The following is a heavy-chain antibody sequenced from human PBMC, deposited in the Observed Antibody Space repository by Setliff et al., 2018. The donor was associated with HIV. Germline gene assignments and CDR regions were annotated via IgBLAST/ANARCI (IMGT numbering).Heavy chain of an antibody. V-gene: IGHV3-30*04. D-gene: IGHD6-13*01. CDR1: GFTFSSYA. CDR2: ISYDGINK. Sequence: PGGSLRLSCAASGFTFSSYAMHWVRQAPGKGLEWVAVISYDGINKYYADSVKGRFTISRDNSKNTLYLQMNSLRAEDTAVYYCATSSSSWYGDAFDIWGQGTMVTVSS. J-gene: IGHJ3*02. CDR3: ATSSSSWYGDAFDI.